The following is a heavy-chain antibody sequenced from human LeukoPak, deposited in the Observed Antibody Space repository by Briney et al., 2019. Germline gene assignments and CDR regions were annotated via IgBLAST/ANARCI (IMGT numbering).Heavy chain of an antibody. V-gene: IGHV4-4*02. J-gene: IGHJ4*02. CDR3: SRENGAFSPFGY. D-gene: IGHD2-8*01. CDR1: GGSITSTNW. CDR2: VSLSGLT. Sequence: SVTLSLTCGVSGGSITSTNWWSWVRQPPGQVLEWIGEVSLSGLTNYNPSLSSRVIMALDTSKNHLSLHLTSVTAADTAVYYCSRENGAFSPFGYWGQGYLVTVLS.